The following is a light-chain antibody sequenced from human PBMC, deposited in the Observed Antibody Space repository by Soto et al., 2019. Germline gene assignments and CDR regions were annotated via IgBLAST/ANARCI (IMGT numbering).Light chain of an antibody. CDR2: DAS. Sequence: EIVLTQSQATLSLSPGERATLSCRASQSVSSYLAWYQQKPGQAPRLLIYDASNRATGIPARFSGSGSGTDFTLTLSSLEPEDFAVYYCQQRGNWPITFGQGTRLEIK. J-gene: IGKJ5*01. CDR1: QSVSSY. CDR3: QQRGNWPIT. V-gene: IGKV3-11*01.